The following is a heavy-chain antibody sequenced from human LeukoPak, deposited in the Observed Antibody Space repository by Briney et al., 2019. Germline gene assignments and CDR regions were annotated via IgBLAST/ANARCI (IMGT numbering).Heavy chain of an antibody. CDR3: ARGPEIYFDY. Sequence: SETLSLTCTVSGGSISSYYWSWIRQPPGKGLEWIGYIYYSGSTNYNPSLKSRVTISVDTSKNQFSLKLSSVTAGDTAVYYCARGPEIYFDYWGQGTLVTVSS. CDR2: IYYSGST. CDR1: GGSISSYY. D-gene: IGHD1-14*01. V-gene: IGHV4-59*01. J-gene: IGHJ4*02.